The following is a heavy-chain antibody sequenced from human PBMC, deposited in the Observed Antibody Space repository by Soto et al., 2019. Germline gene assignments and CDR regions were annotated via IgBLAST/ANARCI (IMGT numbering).Heavy chain of an antibody. D-gene: IGHD6-6*01. V-gene: IGHV1-46*01. Sequence: ASVKVSCKASVYTFTSYYMHWVRQAPGQGLEWMGIINPSGGSTSYAQKFQGWVTMTRDTSISTAYMELSRLRSDDTAVYYCAREYSSSSRWFDPWGQGTLVTVSS. CDR2: INPSGGST. CDR1: VYTFTSYY. CDR3: AREYSSSSRWFDP. J-gene: IGHJ5*02.